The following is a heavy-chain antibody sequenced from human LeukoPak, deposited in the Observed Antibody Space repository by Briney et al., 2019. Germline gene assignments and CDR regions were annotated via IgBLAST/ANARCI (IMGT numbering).Heavy chain of an antibody. Sequence: SETLSLTCTVSGGSISSSSYYWGWIRQPPGKGLEWIGSIYYSGSTYYNPSLKSRVTISVDTSKNQFSLKLSSVTAADTAVCYCARQGSLRGYWGQGTLVTVSS. CDR2: IYYSGST. J-gene: IGHJ4*02. CDR1: GGSISSSSYY. D-gene: IGHD3-3*01. V-gene: IGHV4-39*01. CDR3: ARQGSLRGY.